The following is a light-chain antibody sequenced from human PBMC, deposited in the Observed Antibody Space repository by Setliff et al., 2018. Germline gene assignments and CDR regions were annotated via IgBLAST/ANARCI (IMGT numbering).Light chain of an antibody. Sequence: QSALTQPASVSGSPGQSITISCTGTNSDVGGYNYVSWYQQHPGKAPKLMIYDVSKRPSGVSNRFSGSKSGNTASLTISGLQAEDEADYYCSSYTSSSPYVFGTGTKVTVL. CDR3: SSYTSSSPYV. V-gene: IGLV2-14*01. CDR1: NSDVGGYNY. J-gene: IGLJ1*01. CDR2: DVS.